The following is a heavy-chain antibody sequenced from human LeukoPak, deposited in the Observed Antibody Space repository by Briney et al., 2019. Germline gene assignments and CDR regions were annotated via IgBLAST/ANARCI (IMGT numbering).Heavy chain of an antibody. CDR1: GYTFTGYY. Sequence: GASVKVSCKASGYTFTGYYMHWVRQAPGQGLEWMGWINPNSGGTNYAQKFQGRVTMTRDTSISTAYMELRSLRSDDTAMYYCARRHGSGWYTENWFDPWGQGTLVTVSS. CDR3: ARRHGSGWYTENWFDP. D-gene: IGHD6-19*01. V-gene: IGHV1-2*02. CDR2: INPNSGGT. J-gene: IGHJ5*02.